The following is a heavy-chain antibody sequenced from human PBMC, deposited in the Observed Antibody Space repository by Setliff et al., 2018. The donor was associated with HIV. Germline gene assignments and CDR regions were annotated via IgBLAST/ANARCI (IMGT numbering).Heavy chain of an antibody. J-gene: IGHJ4*01. D-gene: IGHD1-26*01. CDR2: INPNTGKT. CDR1: GYNFKEHY. Sequence: ASVKVSCKTSGYNFKEHYIHWVRQAPGQGLEWMGQINPNTGKTKFTQKFQDRVTVTRDTSINTVYMDLVRLRYDDKAIYYCARGFFSGTYHYFDFWGQGSLVTVSS. CDR3: ARGFFSGTYHYFDF. V-gene: IGHV1-2*06.